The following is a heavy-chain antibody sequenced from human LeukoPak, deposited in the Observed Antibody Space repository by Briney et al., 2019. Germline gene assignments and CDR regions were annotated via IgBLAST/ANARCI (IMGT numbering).Heavy chain of an antibody. D-gene: IGHD4-17*01. CDR3: ARGQPYGDYNYFDP. CDR2: IDPSTGGK. V-gene: IGHV1-2*06. CDR1: GYTFIGYY. Sequence: ASVKVSCKASGYTFIGYYMHWVRQHPGQGNEWMGRIDPSTGGKNSAQKFKGRVTMTRDTSISTAYMELSRLTSDDTAIYYCARGQPYGDYNYFDPWGQGTLVTVSS. J-gene: IGHJ5*02.